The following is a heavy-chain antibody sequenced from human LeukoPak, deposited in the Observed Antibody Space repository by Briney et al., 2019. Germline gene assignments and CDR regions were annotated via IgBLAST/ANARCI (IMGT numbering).Heavy chain of an antibody. D-gene: IGHD2-8*02. J-gene: IGHJ6*02. CDR1: GFTFSTLA. CDR2: IGANVGST. V-gene: IGHV3-23*01. Sequence: GGSLRLSCVASGFTFSTLAMYWLRQAPGKRLEWVSAIGANVGSTSYADSVRGRFTISRDNSRNTLYLQMSSLRTDDTATYYCTKSTDYWYYGMDVWGQGTTVTVSS. CDR3: TKSTDYWYYGMDV.